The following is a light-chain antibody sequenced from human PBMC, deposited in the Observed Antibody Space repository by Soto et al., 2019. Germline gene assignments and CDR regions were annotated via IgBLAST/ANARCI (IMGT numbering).Light chain of an antibody. CDR1: QSVSSTY. J-gene: IGKJ1*01. CDR2: GAS. Sequence: EIVLTQSPGTLSLSPGERATLSCRASQSVSSTYFAWYQQKPGQAPRLLIYGASSRATGIPDRFSGSGSGTDFTLTISRLEPEDFAVYYCKHYGTSPRWTVCQGTKEE. V-gene: IGKV3-20*01. CDR3: KHYGTSPRWT.